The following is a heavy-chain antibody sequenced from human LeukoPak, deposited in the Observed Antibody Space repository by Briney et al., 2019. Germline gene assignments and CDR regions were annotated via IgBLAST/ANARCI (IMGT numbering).Heavy chain of an antibody. CDR3: ARGSRGSTLY. J-gene: IGHJ4*02. D-gene: IGHD5-12*01. CDR1: GGSFSGYY. V-gene: IGHV4-34*01. CDR2: INHSGST. Sequence: SETLSLTCAVFGGSFSGYYWSWIRQPPGKGPEWIGEINHSGSTNYNPPLKSRVTISVDTSKNQFSLKLSSVTAADTAVYYCARGSRGSTLYWGQGTLVTVSS.